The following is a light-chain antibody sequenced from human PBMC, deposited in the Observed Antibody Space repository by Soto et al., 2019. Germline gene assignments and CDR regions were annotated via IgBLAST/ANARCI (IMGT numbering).Light chain of an antibody. J-gene: IGKJ3*01. Sequence: DIQMTQSPSSLSASVGDRVTITCRAGQRISSYLNWYQQKPGKAPKLLIYGASSLQSGVPSRFSGRGSGTDFTLTISTLQPEDVATYYCQQTYSTPFFTFGPGTTVDI. CDR2: GAS. CDR3: QQTYSTPFFT. CDR1: QRISSY. V-gene: IGKV1-39*01.